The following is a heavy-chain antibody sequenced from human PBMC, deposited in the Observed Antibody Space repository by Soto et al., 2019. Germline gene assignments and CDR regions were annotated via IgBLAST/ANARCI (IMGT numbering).Heavy chain of an antibody. CDR2: IYYSGST. J-gene: IGHJ3*02. Sequence: SETLSLTCTVSGGSISSYYWSWIRQPPGKGLEWIGYIYYSGSTNYNPSLKSRVTISVDTSKNQFSLKLSSVTAADTAVYYCARALILTGYYIHDAFAIWGQGPMVTVSS. CDR1: GGSISSYY. CDR3: ARALILTGYYIHDAFAI. D-gene: IGHD3-9*01. V-gene: IGHV4-59*01.